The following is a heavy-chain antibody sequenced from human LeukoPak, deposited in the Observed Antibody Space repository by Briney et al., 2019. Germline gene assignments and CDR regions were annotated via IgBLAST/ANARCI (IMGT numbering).Heavy chain of an antibody. J-gene: IGHJ4*02. CDR3: ARGMPPSTIKVPLSY. CDR1: GGTFSSYT. V-gene: IGHV1-69*02. Sequence: GSSVKVSCKASGGTFSSYTISWVRQAPGQGLEWMGRIIPILGIANYAQKFQGRVTITADKSTSTAYMELSSLRSEDTAVYYCARGMPPSTIKVPLSYWGQGTLVTVSS. CDR2: IIPILGIA. D-gene: IGHD5/OR15-5a*01.